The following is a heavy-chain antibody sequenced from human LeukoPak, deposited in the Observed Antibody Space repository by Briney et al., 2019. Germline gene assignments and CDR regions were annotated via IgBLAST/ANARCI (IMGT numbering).Heavy chain of an antibody. D-gene: IGHD3-3*01. CDR1: GFTFSNAW. CDR2: IKSKTDGGTT. V-gene: IGHV3-15*01. Sequence: GGSLRLSCAASGFTFSNAWMSWVRQAPGKGLEWVGRIKSKTDGGTTDYAAPVKGRFTISRDDSKNTLYLQMNSLKTEDTAVYYCTTRAEVTIFGVVIKIAEYFQHWGQGTLVTVSS. J-gene: IGHJ1*01. CDR3: TTRAEVTIFGVVIKIAEYFQH.